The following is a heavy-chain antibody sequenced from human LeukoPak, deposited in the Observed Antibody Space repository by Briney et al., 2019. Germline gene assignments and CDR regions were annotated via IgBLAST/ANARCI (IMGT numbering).Heavy chain of an antibody. Sequence: PSETLSLTCTVSGGSITSYYWSWLRQPPGKGLEWIGYIYYSGSANYNPSLKSRVTISVDTSKNQFSLKLSSVTAADTAVYYCARATKRQLLGAFDIWGQGTMVTVSS. CDR2: IYYSGSA. J-gene: IGHJ3*02. CDR3: ARATKRQLLGAFDI. D-gene: IGHD1-1*01. CDR1: GGSITSYY. V-gene: IGHV4-59*01.